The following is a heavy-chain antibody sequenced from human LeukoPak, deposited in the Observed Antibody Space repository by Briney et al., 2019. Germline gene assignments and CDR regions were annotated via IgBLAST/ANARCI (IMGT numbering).Heavy chain of an antibody. V-gene: IGHV4-59*01. CDR3: ASHPASDPGAFDP. J-gene: IGHJ5*02. D-gene: IGHD4/OR15-4a*01. CDR1: GGSISSYY. CDR2: IYYSGST. Sequence: SETLSLTCTVSGGSISSYYWSWIRQPPGNGLEWIGYIYYSGSTNYNPSLKSRVTISVDTSKNQFSLKLSSVTAADTAVYYCASHPASDPGAFDPWGQGTLVTVSS.